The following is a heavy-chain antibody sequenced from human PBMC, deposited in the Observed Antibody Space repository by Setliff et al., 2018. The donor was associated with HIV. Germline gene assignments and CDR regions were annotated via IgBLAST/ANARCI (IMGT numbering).Heavy chain of an antibody. Sequence: SVKVSCKASGGTFSSYAISWVRQAPGQGLEWMGGIIPILGIANYAQKFQGRVTITADKSTSTAYMELSRLRSDDTAVYYCARGMDYYDTSGYQLADWFDPWGQGTLVTVSS. V-gene: IGHV1-69*10. CDR3: ARGMDYYDTSGYQLADWFDP. CDR1: GGTFSSYA. J-gene: IGHJ5*02. D-gene: IGHD3-22*01. CDR2: IIPILGIA.